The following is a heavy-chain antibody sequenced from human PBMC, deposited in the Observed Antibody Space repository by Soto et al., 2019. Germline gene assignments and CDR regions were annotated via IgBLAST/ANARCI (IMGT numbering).Heavy chain of an antibody. V-gene: IGHV3-48*03. CDR1: GFTFSSYE. D-gene: IGHD3-9*01. CDR2: ISSSGSTI. Sequence: GESLKISCAASGFTFSSYEMNWVRQAPGKGLEWVSYISSSGSTIYYADSVKGRFTISRDNAKNSLYLQMNSLRAEDTAVYYCARVLRYFDWFLEGIDYWGQGTLVTVSS. J-gene: IGHJ4*02. CDR3: ARVLRYFDWFLEGIDY.